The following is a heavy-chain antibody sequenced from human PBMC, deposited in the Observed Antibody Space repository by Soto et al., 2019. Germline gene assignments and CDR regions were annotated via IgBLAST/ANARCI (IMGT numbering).Heavy chain of an antibody. Sequence: GGSLRLSCAASGFTFSSYAMSWVRQAPGKGLEWVSAISGSGGSTYYADSVKGRFTISRDNSKNTLYLQMNSLRAEDTAVYYCAKDLAYDIPGGINWFDPWGQGTLVTVSS. CDR2: ISGSGGST. D-gene: IGHD3-9*01. CDR1: GFTFSSYA. J-gene: IGHJ5*02. V-gene: IGHV3-23*01. CDR3: AKDLAYDIPGGINWFDP.